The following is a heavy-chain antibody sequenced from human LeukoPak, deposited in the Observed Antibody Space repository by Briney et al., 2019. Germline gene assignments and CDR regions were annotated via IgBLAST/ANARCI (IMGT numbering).Heavy chain of an antibody. J-gene: IGHJ5*02. Sequence: KASETLSLACTVSGGSISSYYWSWIRQPPGKGLEWIGYIYYSGSTNYNPSLKSRVTISVDTSKNQFSLKLSSVTAADTAVYYCARETGVSSGWYGGYNWFDPWGQGTLVTVSS. CDR1: GGSISSYY. D-gene: IGHD6-19*01. V-gene: IGHV4-59*01. CDR3: ARETGVSSGWYGGYNWFDP. CDR2: IYYSGST.